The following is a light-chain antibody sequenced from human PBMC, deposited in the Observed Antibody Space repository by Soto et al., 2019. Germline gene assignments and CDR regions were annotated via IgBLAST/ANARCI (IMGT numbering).Light chain of an antibody. J-gene: IGLJ1*01. Sequence: QSVLTQPASVSGSPGQSITISCTGTSSDVGGYNYVSWYQHHPGKAPKRMIRDVSNRPSGVSNRFSGSKSGNTASLTISGLQAEDEADYYCSSYIPNNSTYVFGTGTRSPS. CDR1: SSDVGGYNY. CDR2: DVS. V-gene: IGLV2-14*03. CDR3: SSYIPNNSTYV.